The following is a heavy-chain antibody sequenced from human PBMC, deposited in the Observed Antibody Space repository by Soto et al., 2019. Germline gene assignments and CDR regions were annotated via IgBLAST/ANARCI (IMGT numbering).Heavy chain of an antibody. D-gene: IGHD6-13*01. J-gene: IGHJ4*02. V-gene: IGHV3-30*04. Sequence: GGSLRLSCTASGFTFSNYAMHWVRQAPGRGLEWVALISYDGSYQYYGDSVKGRFTISRDNSKNMFYLQMSSLTPDDTAVYFCTKDRTIASRFDTWGQGTLVTVSS. CDR1: GFTFSNYA. CDR2: ISYDGSYQ. CDR3: TKDRTIASRFDT.